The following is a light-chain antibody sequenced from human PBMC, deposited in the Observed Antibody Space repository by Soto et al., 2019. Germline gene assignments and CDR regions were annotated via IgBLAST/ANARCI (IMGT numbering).Light chain of an antibody. CDR2: GAS. CDR1: QSVIGKY. J-gene: IGKJ1*01. Sequence: EIVLTQSPATLALSPGERATLSCRASQSVIGKYLAWYRQKPGQTPRLLIFGASRRATGIPDRFSGSGSGTDFTLTISRLEPEDFAVYYCQHYLDSPWSFGQGTKVEIK. V-gene: IGKV3-20*01. CDR3: QHYLDSPWS.